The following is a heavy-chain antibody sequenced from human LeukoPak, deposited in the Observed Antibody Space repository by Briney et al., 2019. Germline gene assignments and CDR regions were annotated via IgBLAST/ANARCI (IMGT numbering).Heavy chain of an antibody. D-gene: IGHD2-15*01. V-gene: IGHV4-39*07. Sequence: SETLSLTCTVSDNSIRDSDYYWGWIRQPPGKGLEWIGSIYYSGSTNYNPSLKSRVTISVDTSKNQFSLKLSSVTAADTAVYYCARIPPDCSGGSCYVRAYFDYWGQGTLVTVSS. CDR3: ARIPPDCSGGSCYVRAYFDY. CDR2: IYYSGST. J-gene: IGHJ4*02. CDR1: DNSIRDSDYY.